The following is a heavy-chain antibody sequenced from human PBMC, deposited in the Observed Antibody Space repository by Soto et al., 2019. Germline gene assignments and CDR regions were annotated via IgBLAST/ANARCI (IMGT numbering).Heavy chain of an antibody. J-gene: IGHJ4*02. D-gene: IGHD3-22*01. CDR3: ARSSFIDSSGLRID. CDR1: GGSISSGGYY. CDR2: IYYSGST. V-gene: IGHV4-31*03. Sequence: QVQLQESGPGLVKPSQTLSLTCTVSGGSISSGGYYWSWIRQHPGKGLEWIGYIYYSGSTYYTPSLKSRVTISVDTSKNQFSLKLSSVTAADTAVYYCARSSFIDSSGLRIDWGQGTLVTVSS.